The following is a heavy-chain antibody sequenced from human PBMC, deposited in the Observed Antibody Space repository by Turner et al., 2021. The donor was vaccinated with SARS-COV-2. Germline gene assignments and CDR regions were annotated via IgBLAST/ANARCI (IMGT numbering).Heavy chain of an antibody. CDR2: IWYDGSNK. V-gene: IGHV3-33*01. J-gene: IGHJ4*02. CDR1: GSTFSSHG. CDR3: ARDKGEGSSGWLIPSGSYYFDY. D-gene: IGHD6-19*01. Sequence: QVQLVESGGGVFKPGRSLRLSCAASGSTFSSHGMHCVRQAPGKGLEWVAFIWYDGSNKYCAGSVKGRFTISRDNSKNTLYLQMNSLRAEDTAVYYCARDKGEGSSGWLIPSGSYYFDYWGQGTLVTVSS.